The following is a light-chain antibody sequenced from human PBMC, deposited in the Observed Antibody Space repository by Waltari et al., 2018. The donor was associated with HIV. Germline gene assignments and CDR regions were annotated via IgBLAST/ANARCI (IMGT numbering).Light chain of an antibody. CDR3: QQYYSYPYT. Sequence: AIRMTQSPSSFSASTGDRVTIPCRASQGISSYLAWYQQKPGKAPKLLIYAASTLQSGCPSRFSGSGSGTDFTLTISCLQSEDFATYYCQQYYSYPYTFGQGTKLEIK. V-gene: IGKV1-8*01. CDR1: QGISSY. J-gene: IGKJ2*01. CDR2: AAS.